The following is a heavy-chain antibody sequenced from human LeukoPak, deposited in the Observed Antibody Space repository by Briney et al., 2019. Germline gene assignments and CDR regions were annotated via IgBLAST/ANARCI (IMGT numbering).Heavy chain of an antibody. Sequence: PSETLSLTCTASGGSISSTNYYWGWIRQPPGKGLEWIGSIYYSGSTYYNPSLKSRVTISVDTSKNQFSLKLSSVTAADTAVYYCANAYCSGGSCYLNYYYYMDVWGKGTTVTVSS. CDR3: ANAYCSGGSCYLNYYYYMDV. J-gene: IGHJ6*03. CDR1: GGSISSTNYY. CDR2: IYYSGST. V-gene: IGHV4-39*07. D-gene: IGHD2-15*01.